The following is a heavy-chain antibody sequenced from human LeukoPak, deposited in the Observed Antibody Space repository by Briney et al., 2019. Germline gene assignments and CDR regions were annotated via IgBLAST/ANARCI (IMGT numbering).Heavy chain of an antibody. V-gene: IGHV4-59*01. J-gene: IGHJ5*02. Sequence: SETLSLTCTVSGGSSSSYYWSWIRQPPGKGLEWIGYIYYSGSTNYNPSLKSRVTISVDTSKNQFSLKLSSVTAADTAVYYCARAPYAYDFWSGYYFEWFDPWGQGTLVTVSS. CDR1: GGSSSSYY. CDR2: IYYSGST. CDR3: ARAPYAYDFWSGYYFEWFDP. D-gene: IGHD3-3*01.